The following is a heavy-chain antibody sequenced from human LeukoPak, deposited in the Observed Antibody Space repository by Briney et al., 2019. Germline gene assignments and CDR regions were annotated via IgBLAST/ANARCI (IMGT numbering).Heavy chain of an antibody. J-gene: IGHJ4*02. CDR2: IYYSGST. V-gene: IGHV4-59*01. CDR1: GGSISSYY. D-gene: IGHD6-13*01. Sequence: SETLSLTCTVSGGSISSYYWSWIRQPPGKGLEWIGYIYYSGSTNYNPSLKSRVTISVDTSKNQFSLKLSSVTAADTAVYYCATLAAAGTGGVDYWGQGTLVTVSS. CDR3: ATLAAAGTGGVDY.